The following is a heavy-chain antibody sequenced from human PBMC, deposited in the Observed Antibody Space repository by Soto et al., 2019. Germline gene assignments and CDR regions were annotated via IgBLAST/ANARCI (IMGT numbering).Heavy chain of an antibody. CDR2: IYSGGST. V-gene: IGHV3-53*01. D-gene: IGHD1-1*01. CDR3: AREYWNAFDY. J-gene: IGHJ4*02. CDR1: VFTVSINY. Sequence: PGVPLRLSCAASVFTVSINYMSWVRRAPGKGLEWVSVIYSGGSTYYADSVKGRSTISRDNSKNTLYLQMNSLRAEDTAVYYCAREYWNAFDYWGQGTLVTVSS.